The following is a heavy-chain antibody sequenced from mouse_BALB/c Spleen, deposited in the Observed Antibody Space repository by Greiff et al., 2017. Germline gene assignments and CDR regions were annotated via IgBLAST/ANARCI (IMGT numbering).Heavy chain of an antibody. J-gene: IGHJ2*01. CDR3: ARDGSYYFDY. V-gene: IGHV7-3*02. D-gene: IGHD1-1*02. Sequence: EVQVVESGGGLVQPGGSLRLSCATSGFTFTDYYMSWVRQPPGKALEWLGFIRNKANGYTTEYSASVKGRFTISRDNSQSILYLQMNTLRAEDSATYYCARDGSYYFDYWGQGTTLTVSS. CDR2: IRNKANGYTT. CDR1: GFTFTDYY.